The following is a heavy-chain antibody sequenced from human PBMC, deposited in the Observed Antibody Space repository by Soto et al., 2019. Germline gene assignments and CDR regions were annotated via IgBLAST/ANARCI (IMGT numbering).Heavy chain of an antibody. Sequence: GTLRLSCAASGFSLSSHGMPWVRQAPGKGLEWVAFISYDGSYEYYADSVEGRFTISRDNSKKTLYLQMNSLRAEDTAVYYCEGGGNSNAFDTWGQGTMVIVSS. CDR1: GFSLSSHG. CDR3: EGGGNSNAFDT. CDR2: ISYDGSYE. D-gene: IGHD2-21*02. V-gene: IGHV3-30*03. J-gene: IGHJ3*02.